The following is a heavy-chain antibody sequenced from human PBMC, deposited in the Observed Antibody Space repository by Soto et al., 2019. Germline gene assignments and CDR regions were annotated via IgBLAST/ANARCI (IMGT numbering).Heavy chain of an antibody. V-gene: IGHV1-69*13. D-gene: IGHD2-21*02. CDR1: GGTFSSYA. CDR2: IIPIFGTA. Sequence: ASVKVSCKASGGTFSSYAISWVRQAPGQGLEWMGGIIPIFGTANYAQKFQGRVTITADESTSTAYMELSSLRSEDTAVYYCASSVVTAILWEYFQHWGQGTLVTVSS. CDR3: ASSVVTAILWEYFQH. J-gene: IGHJ1*01.